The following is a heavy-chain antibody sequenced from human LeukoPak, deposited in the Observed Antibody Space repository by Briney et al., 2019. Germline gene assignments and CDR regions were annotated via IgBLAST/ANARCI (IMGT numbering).Heavy chain of an antibody. D-gene: IGHD3-9*01. CDR1: GFTFSSYA. J-gene: IGHJ4*02. CDR2: ISSSGGTT. CDR3: AKNVHDWSFPPYFDD. V-gene: IGHV3-23*01. Sequence: PGGSLRLSCAASGFTFSSYAMSWVRQAPGKGLEWVSTISSSGGTTYYADSVKGRFTISRDNSKNTLYLQMNSLRAEDTAVYYCAKNVHDWSFPPYFDDWGQGTLVTVSS.